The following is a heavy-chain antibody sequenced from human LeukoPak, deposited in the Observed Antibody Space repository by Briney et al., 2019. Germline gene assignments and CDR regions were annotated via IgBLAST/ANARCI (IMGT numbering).Heavy chain of an antibody. Sequence: GGSLRLSCAASGFTVSSNYMSWVRQAPGKGLEWVSVIYSGGSTYYADSVKGRFTISRDNSKNTLYLQMNSLRAEDTAVYYCARNYYDSSGYTTWGAFDIWGQGTMVTVSS. CDR2: IYSGGST. CDR3: ARNYYDSSGYTTWGAFDI. J-gene: IGHJ3*02. CDR1: GFTVSSNY. V-gene: IGHV3-66*01. D-gene: IGHD3-22*01.